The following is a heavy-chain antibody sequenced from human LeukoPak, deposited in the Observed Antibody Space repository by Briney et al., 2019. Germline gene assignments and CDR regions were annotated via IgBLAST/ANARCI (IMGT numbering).Heavy chain of an antibody. CDR1: GFTVSSNF. V-gene: IGHV3-53*01. CDR3: ARGPYGSGSYYYYYGMDV. Sequence: PGGSLRLSCAASGFTVSSNFMTWVRQAPGKGLEWVSVIYSGGSTYYADSVKGRFTISRDNSKNTLYLQMNSLRAEDTAVYYCARGPYGSGSYYYYYGMDVWGQGTTVTVSS. CDR2: IYSGGST. D-gene: IGHD3-10*01. J-gene: IGHJ6*02.